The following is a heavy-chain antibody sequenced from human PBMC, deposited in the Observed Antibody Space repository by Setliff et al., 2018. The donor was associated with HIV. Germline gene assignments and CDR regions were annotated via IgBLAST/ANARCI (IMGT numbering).Heavy chain of an antibody. Sequence: GASVKVSCKASGYTISAHGVSWVRHVPGHGLEWMGWISGDTGDIKYSQRFEGRLTMTTETSTNTAYMELRSLRSDDTAVYYCAIDGLSYNILTGSIAYFHSGMDVWGQGTTVTVSS. J-gene: IGHJ6*02. CDR1: GYTISAHG. CDR3: AIDGLSYNILTGSIAYFHSGMDV. V-gene: IGHV1-18*01. CDR2: ISGDTGDI. D-gene: IGHD3-9*01.